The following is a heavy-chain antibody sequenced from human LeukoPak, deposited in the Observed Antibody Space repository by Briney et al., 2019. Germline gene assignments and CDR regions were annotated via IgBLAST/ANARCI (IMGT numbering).Heavy chain of an antibody. D-gene: IGHD3-22*01. CDR2: ISSSSSYI. J-gene: IGHJ3*02. CDR3: ARDYDSSGLDAFDI. V-gene: IGHV3-21*01. CDR1: GFTFSSYS. Sequence: GGSLRLSCAASGFTFSSYSMNWVRQAPGKGLEWVSSISSSSSYIYYADSVKGRFSISRDNAKNSLYLQMNSLRAEDTAVYYCARDYDSSGLDAFDIWGQGTMVTVSS.